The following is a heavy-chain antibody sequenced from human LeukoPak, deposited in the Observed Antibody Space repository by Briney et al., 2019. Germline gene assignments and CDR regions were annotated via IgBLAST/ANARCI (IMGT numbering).Heavy chain of an antibody. CDR1: GFAFSSYA. Sequence: GGSLRLSCAASGFAFSSYAMSWVRQAPGKGLEWVSAISGSGGSTYYADSVKGRFTISRDNSKNTLYLQMNSLRAEDTAVYYCAKVLVRSEYFQHWGQGTLVTVSS. CDR2: ISGSGGST. CDR3: AKVLVRSEYFQH. D-gene: IGHD2-8*02. J-gene: IGHJ1*01. V-gene: IGHV3-23*01.